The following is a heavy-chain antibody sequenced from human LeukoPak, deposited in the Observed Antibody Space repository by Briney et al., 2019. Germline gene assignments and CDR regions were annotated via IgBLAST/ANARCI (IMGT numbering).Heavy chain of an antibody. CDR3: ARGFSGDGYNTPYFDY. Sequence: PSETLSLTCTGSAGSISSYYWSWIRQPPGKGLEWIGYIYYSGSTNYNLSLKSRVTISVDTSKNQFSLKLSSVTAADTAVYYCARGFSGDGYNTPYFDYWGQGTLVTVSS. D-gene: IGHD5-12*01. J-gene: IGHJ4*02. CDR1: AGSISSYY. V-gene: IGHV4-59*12. CDR2: IYYSGST.